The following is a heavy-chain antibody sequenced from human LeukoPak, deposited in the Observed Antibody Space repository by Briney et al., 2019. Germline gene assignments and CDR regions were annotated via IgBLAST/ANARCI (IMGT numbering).Heavy chain of an antibody. V-gene: IGHV4-4*07. D-gene: IGHD6-13*01. Sequence: SETLSLTCTVSGGSISSYYWSWIRQPAGKGLEWIGRIYTSGSTNYNPSLKSRVTISVDTSKNQFSLKLSSVTAADTAVYYCARRPGHSSSWYDYYYMDVWGKGTTVTVSS. J-gene: IGHJ6*03. CDR2: IYTSGST. CDR1: GGSISSYY. CDR3: ARRPGHSSSWYDYYYMDV.